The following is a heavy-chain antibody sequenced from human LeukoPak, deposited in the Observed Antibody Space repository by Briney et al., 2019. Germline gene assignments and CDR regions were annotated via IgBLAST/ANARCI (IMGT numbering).Heavy chain of an antibody. CDR2: ISGSSGTI. D-gene: IGHD3-3*01. V-gene: IGHV3-48*01. J-gene: IGHJ5*02. Sequence: GGPLRLSCTASGFTFSAYSMNWVRQAPGKGLEWVSYISGSSGTIFYADSVRGRFTISRDTAKNSLYLQMNSLRAEDTAVYYCARAHPISIFGVVSNWFDPWGQGTLVTVSS. CDR1: GFTFSAYS. CDR3: ARAHPISIFGVVSNWFDP.